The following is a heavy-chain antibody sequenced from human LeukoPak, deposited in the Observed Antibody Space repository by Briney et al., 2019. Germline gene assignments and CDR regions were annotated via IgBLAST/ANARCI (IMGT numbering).Heavy chain of an antibody. V-gene: IGHV3-9*01. J-gene: IGHJ6*02. Sequence: GGSLRLSCAASGFTFDDYAMHCVRQAPGKGLERVSGISWNSGSIGYADSVKGRFTISKDNAKHSLYLQMNSLRAEDTALYYCAKERYYYDSSGQMDVWGQGTTVTVSS. D-gene: IGHD3-22*01. CDR2: ISWNSGSI. CDR1: GFTFDDYA. CDR3: AKERYYYDSSGQMDV.